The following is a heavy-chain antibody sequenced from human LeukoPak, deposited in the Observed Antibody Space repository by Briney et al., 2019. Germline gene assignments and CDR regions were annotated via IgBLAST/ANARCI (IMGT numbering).Heavy chain of an antibody. CDR1: GFTFSSYA. D-gene: IGHD5-18*01. Sequence: GGTLRLSCAASGFTFSSYAMSWVRQAPGKGLEWVSAISGSGGSTYYADSVKGRFTISRDNSKNTLYLQMNSLRAEDTAVYYCARGGGGYSYGFGQFDYWGRGTLVTVSS. V-gene: IGHV3-23*01. CDR3: ARGGGGYSYGFGQFDY. CDR2: ISGSGGST. J-gene: IGHJ4*02.